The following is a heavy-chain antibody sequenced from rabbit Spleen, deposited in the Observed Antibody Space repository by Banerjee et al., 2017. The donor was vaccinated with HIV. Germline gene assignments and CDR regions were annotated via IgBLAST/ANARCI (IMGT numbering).Heavy chain of an antibody. CDR2: IYPGSSGTT. CDR1: GFSFSTTYY. V-gene: IGHV1S45*01. CDR3: ARDLTGVIGWNFGW. D-gene: IGHD4-1*01. J-gene: IGHJ4*01. Sequence: QEQLEESGGGLVKPGASLTLTCKASGFSFSTTYYMCWVRQPPGKGLEWIGCIYPGSSGTTYYASWAKGRFTISKSSSTTVTLQMTSLTAADTATYFCARDLTGVIGWNFGWWGPGTLVTVS.